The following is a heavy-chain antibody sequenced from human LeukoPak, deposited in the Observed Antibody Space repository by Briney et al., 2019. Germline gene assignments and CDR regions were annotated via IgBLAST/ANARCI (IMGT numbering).Heavy chain of an antibody. J-gene: IGHJ4*02. CDR2: IWYDESNK. CDR1: GFTFSTYA. D-gene: IGHD3-10*01. CDR3: AKGGLNGLRDPCDY. V-gene: IGHV3-33*06. Sequence: GGSLRLSCVASGFTFSTYAMHWVRQAPGQGLEWVAVIWYDESNKYYADSVKGRFTISRDNSKNTLYLQMNSLRAEDTAVYYCAKGGLNGLRDPCDYWGQGTLVTVSS.